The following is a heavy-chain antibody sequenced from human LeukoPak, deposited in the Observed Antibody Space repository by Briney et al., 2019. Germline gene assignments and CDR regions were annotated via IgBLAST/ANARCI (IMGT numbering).Heavy chain of an antibody. CDR1: GGSFSGYY. CDR2: INHSGST. D-gene: IGHD6-13*01. V-gene: IGHV4-34*01. CDR3: ARGPRYSSSWSLGGWFDP. J-gene: IGHJ5*02. Sequence: SETLSLTCAVYGGSFSGYYWSWIRQTPGKGLEWIGEINHSGSTNYNPSLKSRVTISVDTSKNQFSLKLSSVTAADTAVYYCARGPRYSSSWSLGGWFDPWGQGTLVTVSS.